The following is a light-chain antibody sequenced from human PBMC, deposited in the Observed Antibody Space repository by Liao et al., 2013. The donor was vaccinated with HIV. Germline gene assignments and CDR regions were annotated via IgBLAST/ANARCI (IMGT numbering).Light chain of an antibody. CDR1: KLGDKY. CDR3: QSADSSGTFE. Sequence: SYELTQPPSVSVSPGQTASITCSGDKLGDKYAYWYQQKPGQAPVLVIYKDSERPSGIPERFSGSSSGTTVTLTISGVQAEDEADYYCQSADSSGTFEFGGGTKLTVL. CDR2: KDS. V-gene: IGLV3-25*03. J-gene: IGLJ2*01.